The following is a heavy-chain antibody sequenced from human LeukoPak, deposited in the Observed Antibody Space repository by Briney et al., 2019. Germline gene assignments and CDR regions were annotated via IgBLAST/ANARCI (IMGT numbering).Heavy chain of an antibody. CDR1: GGSISSGSYY. CDR3: AREGAYYYDSSGYLILDY. CDR2: IYTSGST. Sequence: PSETLPLTCTVSGGSISSGSYYWSWIRQPAGKGLEWIGRIYTSGSTNYNPSLKSRVTISVDTSKNQFSLKLSSVTAADTAVYYCAREGAYYYDSSGYLILDYWGQGTLVTVSS. J-gene: IGHJ4*02. V-gene: IGHV4-61*02. D-gene: IGHD3-22*01.